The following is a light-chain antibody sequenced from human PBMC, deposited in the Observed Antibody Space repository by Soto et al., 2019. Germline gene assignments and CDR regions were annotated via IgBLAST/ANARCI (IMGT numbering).Light chain of an antibody. J-gene: IGLJ1*01. CDR1: SSDVGSYNR. V-gene: IGLV2-18*02. CDR3: NSYTGSSTYV. Sequence: QSVVTQPPSVSGSPGQSVAISCTGTSSDVGSYNRVTWYQQPPGAAPKLMIYEVSNRPSGVPDRFSGSKSGNTASLTISGLQAEDEADYYCNSYTGSSTYVFVPGTKVTVL. CDR2: EVS.